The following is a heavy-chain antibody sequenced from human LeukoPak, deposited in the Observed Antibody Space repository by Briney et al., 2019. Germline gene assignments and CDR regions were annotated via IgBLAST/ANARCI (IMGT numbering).Heavy chain of an antibody. J-gene: IGHJ4*02. CDR3: AREGRDMTGTDY. V-gene: IGHV3-74*01. D-gene: IGHD1-20*01. CDR1: GFTFSSYA. CDR2: INSDGSST. Sequence: PGGSLRLSCVASGFTFSSYAMSWVRQAPGKGLVWVSRINSDGSSTSYADSVKGRFTISRDNAKNTLYLQMNSLRAEDTAVYYCAREGRDMTGTDYWGQGTLVTVSS.